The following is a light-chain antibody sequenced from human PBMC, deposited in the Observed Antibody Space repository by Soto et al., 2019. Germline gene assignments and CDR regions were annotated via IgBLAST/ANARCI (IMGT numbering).Light chain of an antibody. J-gene: IGLJ1*01. V-gene: IGLV2-11*01. CDR1: SSDVANYNY. CDR2: DVN. CDR3: YSFAGSSYV. Sequence: QSALTQPRSVSGSPGQSVTISCTGTSSDVANYNYVSWYQQHPDKAPKLIIYDVNKRPSGAPDRFSGSKSGNTASLTISGLQAEDEADYYCYSFAGSSYVFGTGTKLTVL.